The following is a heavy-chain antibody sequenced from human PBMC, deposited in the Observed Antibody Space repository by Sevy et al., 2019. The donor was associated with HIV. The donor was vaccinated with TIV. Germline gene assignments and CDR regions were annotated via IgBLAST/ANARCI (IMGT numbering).Heavy chain of an antibody. CDR3: VKEGGGEGGDH. V-gene: IGHV3-30*02. CDR1: VFSFSGYG. D-gene: IGHD2-21*01. CDR2: IQYDGSNK. J-gene: IGHJ4*02. Sequence: GGSLRLSCAASVFSFSGYGMHWVRQAPGKGLEWMSYIQYDGSNKDYADSVKGRFTISRDNSKNTLYLQMNSLRVEDTAVFYCVKEGGGEGGDHWGQGTLVTVSS.